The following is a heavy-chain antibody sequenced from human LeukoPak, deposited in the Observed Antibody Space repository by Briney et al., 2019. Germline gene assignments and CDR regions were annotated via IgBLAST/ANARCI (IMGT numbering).Heavy chain of an antibody. D-gene: IGHD6-13*01. J-gene: IGHJ6*03. Sequence: GESLKISCKGSGYSFTSYWIGWVRQMSGKGLEWMGIIYPGDSDTRYSPSFQGQVTISADKSISTAYLQWSSLKASDTAMYYCARSRVGGIAAAGTDYYYMDVWGKGTTVTVSS. V-gene: IGHV5-51*01. CDR2: IYPGDSDT. CDR3: ARSRVGGIAAAGTDYYYMDV. CDR1: GYSFTSYW.